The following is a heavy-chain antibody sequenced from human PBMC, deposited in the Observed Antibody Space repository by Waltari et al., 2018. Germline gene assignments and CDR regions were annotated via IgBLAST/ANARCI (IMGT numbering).Heavy chain of an antibody. Sequence: EVKKPGASVKVSCKASGYTFTSYYMHWVRQAPGQGLEWMGIINPSGGSTSYAQKFQGRVTMTRDTSTSTVYMELSSLRSEDTAVYYCASTIVVVPAAIRETYYYGMDVWGQGTTVTVSS. J-gene: IGHJ6*02. CDR1: GYTFTSYY. D-gene: IGHD2-2*01. CDR2: INPSGGST. CDR3: ASTIVVVPAAIRETYYYGMDV. V-gene: IGHV1-46*01.